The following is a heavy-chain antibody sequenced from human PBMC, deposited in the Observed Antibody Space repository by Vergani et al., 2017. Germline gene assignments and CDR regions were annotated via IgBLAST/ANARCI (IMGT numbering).Heavy chain of an antibody. CDR3: AKDHWYSGSYSEFDY. J-gene: IGHJ4*02. D-gene: IGHD1-26*01. CDR1: GFTFSSYG. Sequence: VQLVESGGGVVQPGRSLRLSCAASGFTFSSYGMHWVRQAPGKGLEWVAVISYDGSNKYYADSVKGRFTISRDNSKNTLYLQMNSLRAEDTAVYYCAKDHWYSGSYSEFDYWGQGTLVTVSS. CDR2: ISYDGSNK. V-gene: IGHV3-30*18.